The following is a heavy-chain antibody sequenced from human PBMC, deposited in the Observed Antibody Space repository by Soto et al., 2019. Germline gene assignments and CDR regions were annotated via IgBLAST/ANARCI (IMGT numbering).Heavy chain of an antibody. V-gene: IGHV1-69*13. CDR1: GGTFSSYA. J-gene: IGHJ5*02. CDR3: ARDLGDYVNWFDP. Sequence: SVKVSCKASGGTFSSYAISWVRQAPGQGLEWMGGIIPIFGTANYAQKFQGRVTITADESTSTAYMELSSLRSEDTAVYYCARDLGDYVNWFDPWGQGTLVTVSS. D-gene: IGHD4-17*01. CDR2: IIPIFGTA.